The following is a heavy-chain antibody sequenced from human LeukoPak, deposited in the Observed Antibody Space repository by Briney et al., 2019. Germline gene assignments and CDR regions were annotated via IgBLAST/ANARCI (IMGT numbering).Heavy chain of an antibody. V-gene: IGHV1-24*01. Sequence: ASVKVSCKVSGYTLTELSMHWVRQAPGKGLEWMGGFDPEDGETIYAQKFRGRVTMTEDTSTDTAYMELSSLRSEDTAVYYCATDMRNYDYVWGSPRHAFDIWGQGTMVTVSS. CDR3: ATDMRNYDYVWGSPRHAFDI. J-gene: IGHJ3*02. D-gene: IGHD3-16*01. CDR2: FDPEDGET. CDR1: GYTLTELS.